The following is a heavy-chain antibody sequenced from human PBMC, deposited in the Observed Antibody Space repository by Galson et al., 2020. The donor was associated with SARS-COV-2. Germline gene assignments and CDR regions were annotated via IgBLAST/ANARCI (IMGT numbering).Heavy chain of an antibody. Sequence: LSLTCAASGFTFSTYAMHWVRQAPGKGLEWVALISSDGNSKFYADSVKGRFTISRDNSKSTLYLQMNSLRAEDTAVNYCVRDLSTVQYYLPDYWGQGTLVTVSS. V-gene: IGHV3-30*01. J-gene: IGHJ4*02. CDR1: GFTFSTYA. CDR3: VRDLSTVQYYLPDY. D-gene: IGHD4-4*01. CDR2: ISSDGNSK.